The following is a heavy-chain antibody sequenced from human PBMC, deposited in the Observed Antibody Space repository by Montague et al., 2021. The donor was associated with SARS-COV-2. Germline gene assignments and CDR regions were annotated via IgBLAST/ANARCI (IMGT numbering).Heavy chain of an antibody. Sequence: SETLSLTCGVYGGSFGDDHWSWIRQPPGKGLEWIGDIKQSGSTNYNPSLQSRVTLSVDTSRNQFSLKLTSVTAADTAVYFCARGHLSVSMIVVVFTSGSYYFDYWGQGALVTVSS. CDR1: GGSFGDDH. J-gene: IGHJ4*02. V-gene: IGHV4-34*01. CDR2: IKQSGST. D-gene: IGHD3-22*01. CDR3: ARGHLSVSMIVVVFTSGSYYFDY.